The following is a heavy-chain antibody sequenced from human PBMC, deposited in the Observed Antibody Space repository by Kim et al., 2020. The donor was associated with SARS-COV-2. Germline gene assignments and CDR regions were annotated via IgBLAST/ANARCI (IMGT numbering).Heavy chain of an antibody. CDR1: GGSISSSSYY. V-gene: IGHV4-39*01. J-gene: IGHJ5*01. Sequence: SETLSLTCTVSGGSISSSSYYWGRIRQPPGKGLEWIGSIYYSGSTYYNPSLKSRVTISVDTSKNQFSLKLSSVTAADTAVYYCARHFFGVTMIVVVNHFYDFFSCGDGALFSVSS. D-gene: IGHD3-22*01. CDR3: ARHFFGVTMIVVVNHFYDFFS. CDR2: IYYSGST.